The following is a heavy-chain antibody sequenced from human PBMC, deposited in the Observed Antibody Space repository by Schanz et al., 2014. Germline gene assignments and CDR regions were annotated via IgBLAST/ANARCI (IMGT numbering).Heavy chain of an antibody. D-gene: IGHD3-3*01. J-gene: IGHJ6*02. CDR3: AKIWKAYHLTGRPGWSDGMDV. CDR2: IASGGSHT. CDR1: GITFSDYA. Sequence: EVQLVESGGGLVQPGGSLRLSCAASGITFSDYAMSWVRQAPGKGLEWVSTIASGGSHTFYADSVTGRFTISGDNSKTTLFLQINSLRVEEPAIYYCAKIWKAYHLTGRPGWSDGMDVWGQGTTV. V-gene: IGHV3-23*04.